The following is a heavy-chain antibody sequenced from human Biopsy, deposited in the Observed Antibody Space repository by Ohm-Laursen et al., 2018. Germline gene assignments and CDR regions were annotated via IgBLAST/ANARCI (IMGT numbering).Heavy chain of an antibody. D-gene: IGHD3-3*01. J-gene: IGHJ1*01. Sequence: SVNVSCKASVYTFTGLYLHWGRQVPGQGLEWMGWINPHSGTTKYAQDFQGRVTITRDTTITTAYMELRGLRSDDTAVYYCAKGQDLRSGAEYFQHWGQGALVTVSS. V-gene: IGHV1-2*02. CDR3: AKGQDLRSGAEYFQH. CDR1: VYTFTGLY. CDR2: INPHSGTT.